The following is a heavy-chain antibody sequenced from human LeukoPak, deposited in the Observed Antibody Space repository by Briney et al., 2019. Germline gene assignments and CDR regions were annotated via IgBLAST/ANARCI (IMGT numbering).Heavy chain of an antibody. V-gene: IGHV3-21*01. Sequence: GGSLRLSCAASGFTFSSYSMNWVRQAPGKGLEWVSSISSSSSYIYYADSVKGRFTISRDNAKNSLYLQMNSQRAEDTAVYYCASSLVVVPAAITDYWGQGTLVTVSS. J-gene: IGHJ4*02. CDR1: GFTFSSYS. CDR3: ASSLVVVPAAITDY. CDR2: ISSSSSYI. D-gene: IGHD2-2*01.